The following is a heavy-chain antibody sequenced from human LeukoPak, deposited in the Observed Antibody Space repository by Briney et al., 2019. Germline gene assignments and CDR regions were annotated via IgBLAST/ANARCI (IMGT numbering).Heavy chain of an antibody. V-gene: IGHV4-39*07. CDR1: GGSISSSSYY. CDR2: IYYSGST. CDR3: ARGGYYGSGNDFRFDP. J-gene: IGHJ5*02. D-gene: IGHD3-10*01. Sequence: PSETLSLTCTVSGGSISSSSYYWGWIRQPPGKGLEWIGSIYYSGSTYYNPSLKSRVTISVDTSKNQFSLKLSSVTAADTAIYYCARGGYYGSGNDFRFDPWGQGTLVTVSS.